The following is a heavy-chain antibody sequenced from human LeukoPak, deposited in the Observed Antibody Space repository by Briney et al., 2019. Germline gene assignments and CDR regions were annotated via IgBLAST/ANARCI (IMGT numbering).Heavy chain of an antibody. CDR1: GFTFSSYA. CDR2: ISGSSSYI. CDR3: AREGYDIPGAFDY. J-gene: IGHJ4*02. Sequence: KSGGSLRLSCAASGFTFSSYAMSWVRQAPGKGLEWVSAISGSSSYIYYADSVKGRFTISRDNAKNSLYLQMNSLRAEDTAVYYCAREGYDIPGAFDYWGQGTLVTVSS. D-gene: IGHD3-9*01. V-gene: IGHV3-21*04.